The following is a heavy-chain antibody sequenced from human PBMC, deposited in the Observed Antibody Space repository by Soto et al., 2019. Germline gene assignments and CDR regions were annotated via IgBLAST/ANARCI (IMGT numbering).Heavy chain of an antibody. CDR1: GGSISSYY. Sequence: QVQLQESGPGLVKPSETLSLTGTVSGGSISSYYWSWIRQPPGKGLEFIGYIYYSGSTNYNPSLNSRVTRAVDTSKNQFSLKRSSVTAADTAVYYCARDGGTNGMDVWGQGTTVTVSS. D-gene: IGHD3-3*01. V-gene: IGHV4-59*01. CDR2: IYYSGST. CDR3: ARDGGTNGMDV. J-gene: IGHJ6*02.